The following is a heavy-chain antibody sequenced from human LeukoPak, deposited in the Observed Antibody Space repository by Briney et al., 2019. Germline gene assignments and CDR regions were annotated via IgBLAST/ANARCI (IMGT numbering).Heavy chain of an antibody. CDR2: IYYSGST. CDR1: GGSFSSGGYS. D-gene: IGHD3-22*01. Sequence: PSETLSLTCAVSGGSFSSGGYSWSWIRQPPGKGLEWIGYIYYSGSTYYNPSLKSRVTISVDTSKNQFSLKLSSVTAADTAVYYCARRFTYYDSSGYYYWGQGTLVTVSS. J-gene: IGHJ4*02. V-gene: IGHV4-30-4*07. CDR3: ARRFTYYDSSGYYY.